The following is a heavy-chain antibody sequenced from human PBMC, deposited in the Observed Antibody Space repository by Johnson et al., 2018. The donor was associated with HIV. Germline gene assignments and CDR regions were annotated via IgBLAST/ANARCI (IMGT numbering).Heavy chain of an antibody. Sequence: QLVESGGGVVQPGGSLRLSCAASGFTFSSYGLHWVRQAPGKGLQWVAFISYDGSNKYYADSVKGRFTISRDNSKNTLYLQMNSLRAEDTAVYYCAREMGRIAADAFDIWGQGTMVTVSS. CDR3: AREMGRIAADAFDI. V-gene: IGHV3-30*19. J-gene: IGHJ3*02. CDR2: ISYDGSNK. CDR1: GFTFSSYG. D-gene: IGHD6-13*01.